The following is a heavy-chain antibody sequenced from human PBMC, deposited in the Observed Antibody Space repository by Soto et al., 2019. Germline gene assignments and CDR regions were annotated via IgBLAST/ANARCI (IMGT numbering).Heavy chain of an antibody. CDR2: ISGSGGST. V-gene: IGHV3-23*01. Sequence: GGSLRLSCAASGFTFSSYAMSWVRQAPGKGLEWVSAISGSGGSTYYADSVKGRFTVSRDNSKNTLYLQMNSLRAEDTAVYYCAKEHTSAFAVHYMDVWGKGTTVTVSS. J-gene: IGHJ6*03. CDR3: AKEHTSAFAVHYMDV. D-gene: IGHD3-10*02. CDR1: GFTFSSYA.